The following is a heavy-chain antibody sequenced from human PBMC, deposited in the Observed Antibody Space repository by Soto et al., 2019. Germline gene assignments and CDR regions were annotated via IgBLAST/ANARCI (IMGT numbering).Heavy chain of an antibody. D-gene: IGHD6-13*01. CDR2: MNPNSGNT. Sequence: GASVKVSCKASGYTFTSYGISWVRQAPGQGLEWMGWMNPNSGNTGYAQKFQGRVTMTRNTSISTAYMELSSLRSEDTAVYYCAREGIAAAGVGYNYYYYYMDVWGKGTTVTVSS. V-gene: IGHV1-8*02. J-gene: IGHJ6*03. CDR3: AREGIAAAGVGYNYYYYYMDV. CDR1: GYTFTSYG.